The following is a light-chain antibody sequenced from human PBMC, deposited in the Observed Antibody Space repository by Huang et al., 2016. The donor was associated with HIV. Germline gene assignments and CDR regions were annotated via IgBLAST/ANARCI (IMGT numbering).Light chain of an antibody. V-gene: IGKV1-39*01. J-gene: IGKJ1*01. CDR2: AAS. CDR1: QSITRY. Sequence: EIQMTQSPSSLSASVGDRVTITCRASQSITRYLSWYQQKPGKAPKLLIFAASSLQSWVPSRFSGSGSGTEFTLTISTLQPEDFATYYCQESYSTLWTFGQGTKVE. CDR3: QESYSTLWT.